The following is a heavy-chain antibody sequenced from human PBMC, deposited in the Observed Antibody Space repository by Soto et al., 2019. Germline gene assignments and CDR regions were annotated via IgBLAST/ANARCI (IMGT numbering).Heavy chain of an antibody. Sequence: QVQLVESGGGVVQPGRSLRLSCAASGFTFSTYGMHWVRQAPGKGLEWVAVMSYDGGNENYADSVKGRFTISRDNSKNTLYLQMNSLRVEDTAVYYCAKKSRGDVTQGPDYWGQGTLVTVSS. J-gene: IGHJ4*02. D-gene: IGHD2-15*01. V-gene: IGHV3-30*18. CDR3: AKKSRGDVTQGPDY. CDR2: MSYDGGNE. CDR1: GFTFSTYG.